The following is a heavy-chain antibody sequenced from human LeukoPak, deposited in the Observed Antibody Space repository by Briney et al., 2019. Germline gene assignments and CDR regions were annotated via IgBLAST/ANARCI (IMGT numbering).Heavy chain of an antibody. J-gene: IGHJ5*02. CDR3: ARAFAHYDFWSGYYPNWFDP. CDR2: INAGNGNT. D-gene: IGHD3-3*01. V-gene: IGHV1-3*01. CDR1: GYTFTSYA. Sequence: ASVKVSCKASGYTFTSYAMHWVRQAPGQRLEWMGWINAGNGNTKYSQKFQGRVTITRDTSASTAYMELSSPRSEDTAVYYCARAFAHYDFWSGYYPNWFDPWGQGTLVTVSS.